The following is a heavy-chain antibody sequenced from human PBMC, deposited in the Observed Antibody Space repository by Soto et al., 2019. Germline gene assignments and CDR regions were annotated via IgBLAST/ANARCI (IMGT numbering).Heavy chain of an antibody. CDR3: ARLSGYSYGSRTDFDY. V-gene: IGHV1-69*13. J-gene: IGHJ4*02. Sequence: ASVKVSCKASGGTFSSYAISWVRQAPVQGLEWMGGIIPIFGTANYAQKFQGRVTITADESTSTAYMELSSLRSEDTAVYYCARLSGYSYGSRTDFDYWGQGTLVTVSS. CDR1: GGTFSSYA. CDR2: IIPIFGTA. D-gene: IGHD5-18*01.